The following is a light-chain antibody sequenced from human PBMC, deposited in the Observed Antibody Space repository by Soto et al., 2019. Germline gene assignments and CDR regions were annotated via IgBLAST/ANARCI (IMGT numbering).Light chain of an antibody. CDR3: HQYNNFST. CDR1: QSVSSN. CDR2: GAS. J-gene: IGKJ1*01. Sequence: EIVMTQSPATLSVSPGERATLSCRASQSVSSNLAWYQQKPGQAPRLLIYGASTRATGIPARFSGSGSGTEFTLTISSLQSVYFEVYYCHQYNNFSTFDQGPK. V-gene: IGKV3-15*01.